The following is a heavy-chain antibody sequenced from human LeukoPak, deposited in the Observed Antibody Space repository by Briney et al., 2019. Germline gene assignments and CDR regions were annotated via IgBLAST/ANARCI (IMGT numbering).Heavy chain of an antibody. Sequence: ASVKVSCKASGYTFSSYGISWVRQAPGQGLEWMGWISGNNGNTNYAQKVQGRVTMTTDTSTSTAYIELRSLRSDDTAVYHCARGRAAGTFWLDYWGQGTLVTVSS. CDR2: ISGNNGNT. V-gene: IGHV1-18*01. J-gene: IGHJ4*02. D-gene: IGHD6-13*01. CDR1: GYTFSSYG. CDR3: ARGRAAGTFWLDY.